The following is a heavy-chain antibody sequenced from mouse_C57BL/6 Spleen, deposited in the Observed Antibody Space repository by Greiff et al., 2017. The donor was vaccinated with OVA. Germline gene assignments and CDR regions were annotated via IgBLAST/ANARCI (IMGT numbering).Heavy chain of an antibody. CDR2: ISSGGDYI. D-gene: IGHD1-1*01. V-gene: IGHV5-9-1*02. CDR3: TRGGFITTVVATPFDY. CDR1: GFTFSSYA. J-gene: IGHJ2*01. Sequence: EVQRVESGEGLVKPGGSLKLSCAASGFTFSSYAMSWVRQTPQKRLGWVAYISSGGDYIYYADTVKGRFTISRDNARNTLYLQMSSLKSEDTAMYYCTRGGFITTVVATPFDYWGQGTTLTVSS.